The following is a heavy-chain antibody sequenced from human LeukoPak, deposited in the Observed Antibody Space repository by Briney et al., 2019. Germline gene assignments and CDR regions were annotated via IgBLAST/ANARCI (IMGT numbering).Heavy chain of an antibody. V-gene: IGHV4-30-4*08. D-gene: IGHD4-17*01. J-gene: IGHJ4*02. CDR2: IYDSGST. CDR1: GGSISSGDYY. CDR3: ARVRLLYSGDYGDFDY. Sequence: SETLSLTCTVSGGSISSGDYYWSWIRQPPGKGLEWIGYIYDSGSTYYNPSLKSRVTISVDTSKNQFSLKLSSVTAADTAVYYCARVRLLYSGDYGDFDYWGQGTLVTVSS.